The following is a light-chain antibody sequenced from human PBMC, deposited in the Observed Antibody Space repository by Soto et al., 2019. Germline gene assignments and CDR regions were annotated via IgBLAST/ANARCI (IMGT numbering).Light chain of an antibody. J-gene: IGLJ2*01. CDR2: DVR. V-gene: IGLV2-14*03. CDR3: VSYTSRTNLVV. Sequence: QSALIQPASVSGSPGQSITISCTRTHSDVGGFDYVSWFQQYPGRAPKLLIFDVRDRPSGVSNRFSGSKSGATASLTISGLQADDEADYYCVSYTSRTNLVVFGTGTKLTVL. CDR1: HSDVGGFDY.